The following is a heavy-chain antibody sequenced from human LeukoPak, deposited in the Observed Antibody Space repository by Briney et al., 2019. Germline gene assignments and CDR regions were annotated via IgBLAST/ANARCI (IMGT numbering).Heavy chain of an antibody. CDR3: ARDPHYYDYVWGSYRYLGMDV. Sequence: GGSLRLSCAASGFTFSSYSMNWVRQAPGKGLEWVSSISSSSSYIYYADSVKGRFTISRDNAKNSLYLQMNSLRAEDTAVYYCARDPHYYDYVWGSYRYLGMDVWGQGTTVTVSS. D-gene: IGHD3-16*02. CDR2: ISSSSSYI. V-gene: IGHV3-21*01. CDR1: GFTFSSYS. J-gene: IGHJ6*02.